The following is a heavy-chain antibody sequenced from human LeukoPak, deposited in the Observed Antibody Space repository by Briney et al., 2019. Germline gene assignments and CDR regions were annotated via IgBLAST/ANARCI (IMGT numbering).Heavy chain of an antibody. Sequence: SETLPLTCTVSGGSISSGDYYWSWIRQPPGKGLEWIGYIYYSGSTYYNPSLKSRVTISVDTSKNQFSLKLSSVTAADTAVYYCAREGLGGFWSGYYSGIDAFDIWGQGTMVTVSS. CDR2: IYYSGST. J-gene: IGHJ3*02. V-gene: IGHV4-30-4*01. CDR1: GGSISSGDYY. D-gene: IGHD3-3*01. CDR3: AREGLGGFWSGYYSGIDAFDI.